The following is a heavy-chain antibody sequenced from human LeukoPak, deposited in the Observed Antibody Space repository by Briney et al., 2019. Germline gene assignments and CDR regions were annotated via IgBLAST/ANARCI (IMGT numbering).Heavy chain of an antibody. Sequence: ASVKVSCKAYGYTFNDHYVHWVRQAPGQGLEWMGWINPKSGDTKFAQNFQDRVTMTSDTSINTAYMDLTSLISDDTAVYYCARDRSTSPWHGRVWFDPWGQGTLVTVSS. V-gene: IGHV1-2*02. CDR2: INPKSGDT. J-gene: IGHJ5*02. CDR3: ARDRSTSPWHGRVWFDP. D-gene: IGHD2-2*01. CDR1: GYTFNDHY.